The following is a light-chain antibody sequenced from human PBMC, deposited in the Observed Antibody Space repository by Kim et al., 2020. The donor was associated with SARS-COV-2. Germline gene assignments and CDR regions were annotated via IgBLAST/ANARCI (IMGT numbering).Light chain of an antibody. V-gene: IGLV3-21*04. CDR1: NIGSKS. CDR3: QVWDSSSDHPGV. CDR2: YDS. Sequence: PGKTVRITCGGNNIGSKSVHWYQQKPGQAPVLVIYYDSDRPSGIPERFSGSNSGNTATLTISRVEAGDEADYYCQVWDSSSDHPGVFGGGTKLTVL. J-gene: IGLJ2*01.